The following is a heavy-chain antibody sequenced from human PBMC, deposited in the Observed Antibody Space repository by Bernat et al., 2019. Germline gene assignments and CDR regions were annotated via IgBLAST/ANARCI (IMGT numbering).Heavy chain of an antibody. CDR1: GGSISSSNW. V-gene: IGHV4-4*02. D-gene: IGHD1-26*01. Sequence: QVQLQESGPGLVKPSQTLSLTCTVSGGSISSSNWWSWVRQPPGKGLEWIGEVYHSGSTNYNPSLKSRVTISVDKSKNQFSLKLSSVTAADTAVYYCAKKGWELPNYFDYWGQGTLVTVSS. CDR2: VYHSGST. J-gene: IGHJ4*02. CDR3: AKKGWELPNYFDY.